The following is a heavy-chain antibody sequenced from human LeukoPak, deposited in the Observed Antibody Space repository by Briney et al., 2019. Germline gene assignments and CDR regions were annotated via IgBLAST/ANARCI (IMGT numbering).Heavy chain of an antibody. CDR2: INSDGSST. Sequence: GGSQRLSCAASGFTFSSYWMHWVRQARGKGLVWVSRINSDGSSTNYADSVKGRFTISRDNAKSTLYLQMNSLRAEDTAVYYCAREARDYSYFDSWGQGTLVTVSS. CDR1: GFTFSSYW. V-gene: IGHV3-74*01. CDR3: AREARDYSYFDS. J-gene: IGHJ4*02. D-gene: IGHD2-15*01.